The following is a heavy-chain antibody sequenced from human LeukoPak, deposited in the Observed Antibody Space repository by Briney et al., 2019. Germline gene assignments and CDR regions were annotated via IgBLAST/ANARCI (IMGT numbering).Heavy chain of an antibody. Sequence: SETLSLTCAVYGGSLSGYYWSWIRQPPGKGLEWIGEINHSGSTNYNPSLKSRVTISVDTSKNQFSLKLSSVTAADTAVYYCARTGGPLAVAGTGSGDYWGQGTLVTVSS. D-gene: IGHD6-19*01. J-gene: IGHJ4*02. V-gene: IGHV4-34*01. CDR1: GGSLSGYY. CDR2: INHSGST. CDR3: ARTGGPLAVAGTGSGDY.